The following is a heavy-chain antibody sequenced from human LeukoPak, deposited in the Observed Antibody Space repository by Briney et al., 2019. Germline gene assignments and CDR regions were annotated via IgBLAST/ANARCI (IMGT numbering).Heavy chain of an antibody. V-gene: IGHV3-7*05. D-gene: IGHD3-3*01. CDR3: ARATHYDFWSGYLPLGYYYYGMDV. CDR1: GFTFSSYW. J-gene: IGHJ6*02. Sequence: GGSLRLSCAASGFTFSSYWMSWVRQAPGKGLEWVANIKQDGGEKYYVDSVKGRFTISRDNAKNSLYLQMNGLRAEDTAVYYCARATHYDFWSGYLPLGYYYYGMDVWGQGTTVTVSS. CDR2: IKQDGGEK.